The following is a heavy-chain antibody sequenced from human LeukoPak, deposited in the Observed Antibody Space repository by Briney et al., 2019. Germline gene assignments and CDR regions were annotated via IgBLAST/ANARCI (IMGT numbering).Heavy chain of an antibody. CDR1: EFTFSSYW. J-gene: IGHJ6*02. D-gene: IGHD3-22*01. V-gene: IGHV3-7*01. CDR3: ARRKYYSDSSGYYYVHYYYGLDV. Sequence: PGGSLRLSCAASEFTFSSYWMSWFRLAPGKGLEWVASIKEDGSENFYVGSVKGRFTISRDNAKNSLFLQMNSLRAEDTAVYYCARRKYYSDSSGYYYVHYYYGLDVWGQGTTVIVSS. CDR2: IKEDGSEN.